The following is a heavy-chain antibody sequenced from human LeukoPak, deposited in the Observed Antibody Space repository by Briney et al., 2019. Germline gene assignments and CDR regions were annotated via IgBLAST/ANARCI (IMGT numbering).Heavy chain of an antibody. Sequence: GGSLRLSCAASGFTFSSYAMHWVRQAPGKGLEWVAVISYDGSNKYYADSVKGRFTISRDNSKNTLYLQMNILRAEDTAVYYCARCGVGVAAAAANCWGQGTLLTVSS. J-gene: IGHJ4*02. D-gene: IGHD6-13*01. V-gene: IGHV3-30-3*01. CDR2: ISYDGSNK. CDR1: GFTFSSYA. CDR3: ARCGVGVAAAAANC.